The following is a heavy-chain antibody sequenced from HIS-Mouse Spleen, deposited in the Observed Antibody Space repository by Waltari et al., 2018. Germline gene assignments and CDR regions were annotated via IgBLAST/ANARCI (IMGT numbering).Heavy chain of an antibody. CDR3: ARHYYYGSGSYYFDY. J-gene: IGHJ4*02. Sequence: QLQLQESGPGLVKPSETLSLTCTVSGASISSSSYYWGWIRQPPGRGLAWIGGIYYSGTTHKNPPLKSRVTISVDTSKNQFSLKLSSVTAADTAVYYCARHYYYGSGSYYFDYWGQGTLVTVSS. CDR1: GASISSSSYY. CDR2: IYYSGTT. V-gene: IGHV4-39*07. D-gene: IGHD3-10*01.